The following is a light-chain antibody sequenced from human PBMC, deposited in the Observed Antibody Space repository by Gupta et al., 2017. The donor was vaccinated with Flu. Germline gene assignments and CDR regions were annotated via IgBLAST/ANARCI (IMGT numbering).Light chain of an antibody. J-gene: IGLJ3*02. CDR1: SSDVGGYNY. V-gene: IGLV2-14*01. CDR2: DVS. Sequence: QSALTQPASVSASPAPSITISCTGTSSDVGGYNYVSWYQQHPGKAPKFMIYDVSNRPSGVSNRFSGSKSGNTASLTISGLQAEDEAHYYCSSYTSSSTWVFGGGTKLTVL. CDR3: SSYTSSSTWV.